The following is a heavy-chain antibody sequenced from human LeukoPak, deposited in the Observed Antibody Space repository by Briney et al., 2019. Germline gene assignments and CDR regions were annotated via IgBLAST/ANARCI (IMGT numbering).Heavy chain of an antibody. D-gene: IGHD4-11*01. Sequence: ASVKVSCKASGGTFSSYAISWVRQAPGQGLEWMGRIIPILGIANNAQKFQGRVTTTADESTSTAYMELSSRRSEDTAVYYCASGDLDSNCDYWGQGTLVTVSS. V-gene: IGHV1-69*04. J-gene: IGHJ4*02. CDR3: ASGDLDSNCDY. CDR2: IIPILGIA. CDR1: GGTFSSYA.